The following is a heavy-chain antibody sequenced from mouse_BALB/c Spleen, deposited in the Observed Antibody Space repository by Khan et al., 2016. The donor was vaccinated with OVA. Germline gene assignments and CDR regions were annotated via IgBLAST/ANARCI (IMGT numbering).Heavy chain of an antibody. CDR2: INPTNNYT. V-gene: IGHV1-4*01. J-gene: IGHJ3*01. CDR1: GYTFTSYT. Sequence: QVQLQQSGAELARPGASVKMSCKTSGYTFTSYTMHWVRQRPGQAPEWIGHINPTNNYTNYNQNFKDKATLIVDKSSTTAYMQLSSLTFEDSAVLYCGRAGAKQRSDGWFAYWGQGTLVTVSA. CDR3: GRAGAKQRSDGWFAY.